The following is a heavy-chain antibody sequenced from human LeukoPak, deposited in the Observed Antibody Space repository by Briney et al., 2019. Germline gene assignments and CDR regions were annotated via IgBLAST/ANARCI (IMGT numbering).Heavy chain of an antibody. J-gene: IGHJ1*01. V-gene: IGHV3-66*01. CDR2: IYNDGRT. CDR1: GFIVSNNY. Sequence: GGSLRLSYAASGFIVSNNYMSGVRQSPGKGLEWVSLIYNDGRTHYPDSVKGRFTISRDNSKNTLYLQTNSLRADDTAVYYCARESWGQCSHDSCPFQPCGQGTLVTVSS. D-gene: IGHD2-2*01. CDR3: ARESWGQCSHDSCPFQP.